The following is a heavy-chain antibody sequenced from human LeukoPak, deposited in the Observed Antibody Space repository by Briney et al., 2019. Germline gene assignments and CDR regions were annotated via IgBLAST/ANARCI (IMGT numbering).Heavy chain of an antibody. CDR1: GGSISSYY. J-gene: IGHJ6*02. CDR2: IYYSGST. D-gene: IGHD2-2*01. V-gene: IGHV4-59*01. CDR3: ARGGIRCTTTSCQAHYYYYGMDV. Sequence: PSETLSLTCTVSGGSISSYYRSWIRQPPGKGLEWIGYIYYSGSTNYNPSLKSRVTISVDTSKNQFSLKLSSVTAADTAVYYCARGGIRCTTTSCQAHYYYYGMDVWGQGTTVTVSS.